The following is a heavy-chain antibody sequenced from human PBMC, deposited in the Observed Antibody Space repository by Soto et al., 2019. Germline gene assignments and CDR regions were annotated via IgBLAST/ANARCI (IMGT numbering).Heavy chain of an antibody. V-gene: IGHV1-8*01. D-gene: IGHD3-3*01. J-gene: IGHJ6*03. CDR2: MNPNSGNT. CDR1: GYTFTSYD. CDR3: ARGPLEPTRHYYYYMDV. Sequence: GASVKVSCKASGYTFTSYDINWVRQATGQGLEWMGWMNPNSGNTGYAQKFQGRVTMTRNTSISTAYMELSSLRSEDTAVYYCARGPLEPTRHYYYYMDVWGKGTTVTVSS.